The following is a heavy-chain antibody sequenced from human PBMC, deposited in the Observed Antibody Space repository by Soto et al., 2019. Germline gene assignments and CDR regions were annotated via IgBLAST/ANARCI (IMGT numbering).Heavy chain of an antibody. CDR2: TYYRSKWYN. CDR3: ARDSLTMVRGVIISAYYYYGMDV. D-gene: IGHD3-10*01. J-gene: IGHJ6*02. Sequence: SRTLSLTCAISVDSVSSNSAAWNWIRQSPSRGLEWLGRTYYRSKWYNDYAVSVKSRITINPDTSKNQFSLQLNSVTPEDTAVYYCARDSLTMVRGVIISAYYYYGMDVWGQGTTVTVSS. V-gene: IGHV6-1*01. CDR1: VDSVSSNSAA.